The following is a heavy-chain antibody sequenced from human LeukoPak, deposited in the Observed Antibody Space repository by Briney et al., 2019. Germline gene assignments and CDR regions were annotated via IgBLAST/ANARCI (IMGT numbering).Heavy chain of an antibody. V-gene: IGHV4-34*01. J-gene: IGHJ4*02. Sequence: PSETLSLTCAVYGGSFSGYYWSWIRQPPGKGLEWIGEINHSGSTNYNPSLKSRVTISVDTSKNQFSLKLSSVTAADTAVYYCARRYRGYCSSTSCPIDYWGQGTLVTVSS. CDR1: GGSFSGYY. D-gene: IGHD2-2*01. CDR3: ARRYRGYCSSTSCPIDY. CDR2: INHSGST.